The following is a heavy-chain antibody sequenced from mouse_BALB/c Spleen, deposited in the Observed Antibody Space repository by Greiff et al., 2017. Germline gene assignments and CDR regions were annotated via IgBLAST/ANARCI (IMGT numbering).Heavy chain of an antibody. CDR1: GYAFSSSW. Sequence: VQLQQSGPELVKPGASVKISCKASGYAFSSSWMNWVKQRPGQGLEWIGRIYPGDGDTNYNGKFKGKATLTADKSSSTAYMQLSSLTSVDSAVYFCAREGTDWGQGTTLTVSS. V-gene: IGHV1-82*01. J-gene: IGHJ2*01. D-gene: IGHD3-3*01. CDR2: IYPGDGDT. CDR3: AREGTD.